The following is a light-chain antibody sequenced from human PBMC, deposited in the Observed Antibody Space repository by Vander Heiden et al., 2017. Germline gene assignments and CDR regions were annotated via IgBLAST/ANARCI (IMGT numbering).Light chain of an antibody. Sequence: DIQITPAPASLSASVGDRVTITCRASQSISSYLNWYQQKPGKAPKLLIYAASSLQSGVPSRFSGSGSGTDFTLTISSLQTEDFATYYCQQSYSTPRTFGQGTKVEIK. J-gene: IGKJ1*01. CDR3: QQSYSTPRT. CDR1: QSISSY. V-gene: IGKV1-39*01. CDR2: AAS.